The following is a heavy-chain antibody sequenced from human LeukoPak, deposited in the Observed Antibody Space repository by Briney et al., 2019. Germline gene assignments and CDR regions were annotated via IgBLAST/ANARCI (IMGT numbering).Heavy chain of an antibody. CDR1: GFTVSSNY. J-gene: IGHJ4*02. CDR2: IYSGGSA. Sequence: GGSLRLSCAASGFTVSSNYMSWVRQAPGKGLEWVSVIYSGGSAYYADSVKGRFTISRDNSKNTLYLQMNSLRGEDTAVYYCARDHGSGSYDYWGQGTLVTVSS. D-gene: IGHD3-10*01. CDR3: ARDHGSGSYDY. V-gene: IGHV3-66*01.